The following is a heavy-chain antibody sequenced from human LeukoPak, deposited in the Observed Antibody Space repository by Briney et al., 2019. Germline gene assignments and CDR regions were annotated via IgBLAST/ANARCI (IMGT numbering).Heavy chain of an antibody. CDR2: IYTSGST. J-gene: IGHJ3*02. CDR1: GGSISSGSYY. D-gene: IGHD3-22*01. CDR3: ARDEDYYDSSGSYAFDI. V-gene: IGHV4-61*02. Sequence: PSETLSLTCTVSGGSISSGSYYWRWIRQPAGKGLEWIGRIYTSGSTNYNPSLKSRVTISVDTSKNQFSLKLSSVTAADTAVYYCARDEDYYDSSGSYAFDIWGQGTMVTVSS.